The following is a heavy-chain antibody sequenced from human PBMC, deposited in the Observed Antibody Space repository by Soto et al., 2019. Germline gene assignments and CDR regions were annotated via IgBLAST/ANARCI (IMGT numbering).Heavy chain of an antibody. D-gene: IGHD2-2*02. V-gene: IGHV1-2*04. CDR1: GYTFTGYY. CDR3: ARAPLKVYRLFDY. J-gene: IGHJ4*02. CDR2: INPNSGGT. Sequence: ASVKVSCKASGYTFTGYYMHWVRQAPGQGLEWMGWINPNSGGTNYAQKFQGWVTMTRDTSISTAYMELSRLRPDDTAVYYCARAPLKVYRLFDYWGQGTLVTVSS.